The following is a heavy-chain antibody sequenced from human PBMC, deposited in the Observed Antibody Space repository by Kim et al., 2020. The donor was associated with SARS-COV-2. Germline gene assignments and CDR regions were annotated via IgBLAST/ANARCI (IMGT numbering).Heavy chain of an antibody. CDR2: ISGSGDKT. CDR1: GLMIESYT. Sequence: GGSLRLSCSVSGLMIESYTMGWVRQAPGKGLEWVSLISGSGDKTYYADSVKGRFTISRDNSKNMAFVQMNRLRVDDTALYYCVKGKYRSSSSGFDSWGQGTLVTVSS. D-gene: IGHD6-6*01. V-gene: IGHV3-23*01. J-gene: IGHJ4*02. CDR3: VKGKYRSSSSGFDS.